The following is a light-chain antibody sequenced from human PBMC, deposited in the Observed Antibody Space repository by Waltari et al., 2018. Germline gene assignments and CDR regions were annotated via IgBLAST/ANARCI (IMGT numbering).Light chain of an antibody. Sequence: EIVMTQSPATLSVSPGERATLSCRASQTLTSNSAWYQQKPGQAPRLLIYGASTRATGIPARFSGSGSGTQFTLTISSLQSEDFVVYYCQQYNNRPYTFGQGTKLEIK. J-gene: IGKJ2*01. V-gene: IGKV3-15*01. CDR3: QQYNNRPYT. CDR1: QTLTSN. CDR2: GAS.